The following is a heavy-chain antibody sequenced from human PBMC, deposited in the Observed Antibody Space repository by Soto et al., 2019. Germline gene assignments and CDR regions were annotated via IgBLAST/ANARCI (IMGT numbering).Heavy chain of an antibody. J-gene: IGHJ4*02. CDR1: GFTFSSYS. V-gene: IGHV3-21*01. D-gene: IGHD3-10*01. CDR2: ISSSSSYI. CDR3: ARDTNYYSAPYYFDY. Sequence: EVQLVESGGGLVKPGGSLRLSCAASGFTFSSYSMNWVRQAPGKGLEWVSSISSSSSYIYYADSVKGRFTISRDNAKNSLYLQMNSLRAEDTAVYYCARDTNYYSAPYYFDYWGQGTLVTVSS.